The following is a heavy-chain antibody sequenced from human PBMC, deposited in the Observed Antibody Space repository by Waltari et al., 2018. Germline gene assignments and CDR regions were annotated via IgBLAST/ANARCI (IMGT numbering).Heavy chain of an antibody. Sequence: QLQLQESGSGLVKPSQTLSLTCAVSGGSISSGGYSWSWIRQPPGKGLEWIGYIYHSGRTYYTPSRKSRFTISVDRSKNQFSLKLSSVTAADTAVYYCATFAIRGSYRPDYWGQGTLVTVSS. CDR3: ATFAIRGSYRPDY. CDR1: GGSISSGGYS. CDR2: IYHSGRT. J-gene: IGHJ4*02. V-gene: IGHV4-30-2*01. D-gene: IGHD3-16*02.